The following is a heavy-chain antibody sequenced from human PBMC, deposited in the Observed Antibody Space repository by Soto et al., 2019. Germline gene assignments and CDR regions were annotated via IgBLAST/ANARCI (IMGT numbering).Heavy chain of an antibody. J-gene: IGHJ4*02. V-gene: IGHV4-59*01. D-gene: IGHD4-17*01. CDR2: IYYSGST. CDR3: ARGRRMTTATDFDY. Sequence: PSETLSLTCTVSGGSISSYYWSWIRQPPGKGLEWIGYIYYSGSTNYNPSLKSRVTISVDTSKNQFPLKLSSVTAAETAVYYCARGRRMTTATDFDYWGQGTLVTVSS. CDR1: GGSISSYY.